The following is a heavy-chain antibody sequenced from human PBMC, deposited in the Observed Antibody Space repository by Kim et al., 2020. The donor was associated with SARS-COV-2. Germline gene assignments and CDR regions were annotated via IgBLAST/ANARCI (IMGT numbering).Heavy chain of an antibody. CDR3: ARGGLQRWLRTDFDY. CDR2: ISSNGGST. Sequence: GGSLRLSCAASGFTFSSYTMHWVRQAPGKGLEYVSAISSNGGSTYYANSVKGRFTISRDNSKSTLYLQMGSLRAEDMAVYYCARGGLQRWLRTDFDYWGQGTLVTVSS. J-gene: IGHJ4*02. V-gene: IGHV3-64*01. CDR1: GFTFSSYT. D-gene: IGHD5-18*01.